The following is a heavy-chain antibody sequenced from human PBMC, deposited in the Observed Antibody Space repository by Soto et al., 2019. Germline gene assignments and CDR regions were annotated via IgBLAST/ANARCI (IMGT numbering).Heavy chain of an antibody. CDR2: ISAYNGNT. D-gene: IGHD2-15*01. Sequence: ASVKVSCKASGYTFTSYGISWVRQAPGQGLEGMGWISAYNGNTNYAQKLQGRVTMTTDTSTSTAYMELRSLRSDDTAVYYCAREGAIRSCSGGSSSTGSQDYWGEGALVTACS. V-gene: IGHV1-18*01. CDR3: AREGAIRSCSGGSSSTGSQDY. CDR1: GYTFTSYG. J-gene: IGHJ4*02.